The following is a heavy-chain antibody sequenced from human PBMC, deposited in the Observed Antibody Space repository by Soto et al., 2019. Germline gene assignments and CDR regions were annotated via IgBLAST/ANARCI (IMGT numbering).Heavy chain of an antibody. J-gene: IGHJ4*02. CDR2: ISAYNGNT. CDR1: GYTFTSYG. D-gene: IGHD6-19*01. V-gene: IGHV1-18*01. Sequence: GASVKVSCKASGYTFTSYGISWVRQAPGQGLEWMGWISAYNGNTNYAQKLQGRVTMTTDTSTSTAYMELRSLRSDDTAVYYCARGIRAEAVAWGIDYWGQGTLVTVSS. CDR3: ARGIRAEAVAWGIDY.